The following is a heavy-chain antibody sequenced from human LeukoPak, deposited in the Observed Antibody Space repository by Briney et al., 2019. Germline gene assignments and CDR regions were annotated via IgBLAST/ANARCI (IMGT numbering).Heavy chain of an antibody. J-gene: IGHJ3*02. Sequence: ASVKVSCKASGYTLTGYYMHWVRQAPGQGLEWMGWINPTSGGTHYAQKFQGRVTMTRDTSISTAYMELTWLRSDDTAVYYCARGGVMSYYDSSGYYYGSPDAFDIWGQGTMVTVCS. D-gene: IGHD3-22*01. CDR3: ARGGVMSYYDSSGYYYGSPDAFDI. CDR1: GYTLTGYY. CDR2: INPTSGGT. V-gene: IGHV1-2*02.